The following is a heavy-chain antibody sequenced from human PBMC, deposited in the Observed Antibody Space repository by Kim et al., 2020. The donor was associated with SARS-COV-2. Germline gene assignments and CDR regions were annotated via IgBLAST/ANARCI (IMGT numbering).Heavy chain of an antibody. CDR1: GGSITSGGHH. J-gene: IGHJ5*01. CDR3: ARLGGCLLGDFLFVWF. CDR2: IYQSGGS. Sequence: SETLSLTCSVSGGSITSGGHHWTWIRQHPERGLEWIGYIYQSGGSQYNPSLESRATISQDTSKNQIFLNLTSVTAADTAVYFCARLGGCLLGDFLFVWF. V-gene: IGHV4-31*03. D-gene: IGHD3-10*01.